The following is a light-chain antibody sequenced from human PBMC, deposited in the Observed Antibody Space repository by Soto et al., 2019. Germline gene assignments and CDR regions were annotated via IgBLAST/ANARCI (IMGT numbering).Light chain of an antibody. CDR3: QHRTNWPPIHT. V-gene: IGKV3-11*01. J-gene: IGKJ3*01. Sequence: DIVLTQSPATLSLYPGERATLSCRASQSVSRYLAWYQQKPGQAPRLLIYDISNRATGVPARFSGSGSGTDFPLTISSLESEDFAVYYCQHRTNWPPIHTFGPGTKVNIK. CDR1: QSVSRY. CDR2: DIS.